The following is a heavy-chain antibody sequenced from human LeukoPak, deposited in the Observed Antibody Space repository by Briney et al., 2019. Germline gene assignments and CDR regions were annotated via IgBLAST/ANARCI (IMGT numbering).Heavy chain of an antibody. CDR3: ARGGYSYGYPDY. V-gene: IGHV1-2*06. Sequence: ASVKVSCKASGYTFTGYYMHWVRQAPGQGLEWMGRINPNSGGTNYAQKFKGRVTMTRDTSISTVYMELSRLRSDDTAVYYCARGGYSYGYPDYWGQGTLVTVSS. D-gene: IGHD5-18*01. CDR1: GYTFTGYY. J-gene: IGHJ4*02. CDR2: INPNSGGT.